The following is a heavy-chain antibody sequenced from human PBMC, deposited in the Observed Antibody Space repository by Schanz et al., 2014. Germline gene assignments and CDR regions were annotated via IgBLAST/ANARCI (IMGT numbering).Heavy chain of an antibody. V-gene: IGHV1-69*02. J-gene: IGHJ4*02. Sequence: QVQLVQSGAEVKKPGSSMKVSCKASGGTFNSYTISWVRQAPGQGLEWMGRIIPILGIATYAQKFQGRLTITADKSTSTAYMDLSSLRPEDTAVYYCARSNYYDNSDYYNSFDYWGQGTLVTVSS. CDR2: IIPILGIA. CDR1: GGTFNSYT. CDR3: ARSNYYDNSDYYNSFDY. D-gene: IGHD3-22*01.